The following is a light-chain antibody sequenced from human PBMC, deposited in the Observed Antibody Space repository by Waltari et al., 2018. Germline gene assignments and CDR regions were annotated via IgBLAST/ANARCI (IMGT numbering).Light chain of an antibody. J-gene: IGLJ1*01. Sequence: QSALTQPAPVSGSPGQSITISCTGTSSDVGSYNLFSWYQQHPGKAPKLMIYEVSKRPSGISNRFSGSKSGNTASLTISGLQVEDEADYYCCSYAGSTAFYVFGIGTKVT. CDR3: CSYAGSTAFYV. CDR2: EVS. V-gene: IGLV2-23*02. CDR1: SSDVGSYNL.